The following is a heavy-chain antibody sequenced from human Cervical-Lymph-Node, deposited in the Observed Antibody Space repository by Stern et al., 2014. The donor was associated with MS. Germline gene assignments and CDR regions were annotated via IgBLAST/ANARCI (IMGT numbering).Heavy chain of an antibody. V-gene: IGHV3-53*01. CDR3: ARDTSSPERSDW. D-gene: IGHD1-1*01. J-gene: IGHJ4*02. CDR1: GFTVSRDY. Sequence: EVQLVESGGGVIQPGGSLRLSCKASGFTVSRDYMTWVRQAPGKGLECVSLITNVGSTFYTDSVKGRFTISRDDSKNTVYLHMTSLRAEDTAMYYCARDTSSPERSDWWGQGTLVTVSS. CDR2: ITNVGST.